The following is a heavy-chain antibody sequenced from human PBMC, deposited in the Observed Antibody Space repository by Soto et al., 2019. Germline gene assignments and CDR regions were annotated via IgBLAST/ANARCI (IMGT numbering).Heavy chain of an antibody. V-gene: IGHV3-74*01. D-gene: IGHD2-21*02. CDR2: INSDGSST. CDR1: GFTFSSYW. CDR3: SSAYCGGDCPQTYYYYGMDV. Sequence: GGSLRLSCAASGFTFSSYWMHWVRQAPGKGLVWVSRINSDGSSTSYADSVKGRFTISRDNAKNTLYLQMNSLRAEDTAVYYCSSAYCGGDCPQTYYYYGMDVWGQGTTVTVSS. J-gene: IGHJ6*02.